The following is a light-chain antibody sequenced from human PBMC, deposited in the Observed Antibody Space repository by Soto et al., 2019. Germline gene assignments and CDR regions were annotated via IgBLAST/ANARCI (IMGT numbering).Light chain of an antibody. J-gene: IGKJ2*01. V-gene: IGKV3-11*01. Sequence: EIVLTQSPATLSLSPGERATLSCRASQSVSSYLAWYQQKPGQAPRLPIYDASNRATGIPARFSGSGSGTDFTLTLSSLEPEDFAVYYCQQRSNWPPGYTFGQGTKLEIK. CDR2: DAS. CDR1: QSVSSY. CDR3: QQRSNWPPGYT.